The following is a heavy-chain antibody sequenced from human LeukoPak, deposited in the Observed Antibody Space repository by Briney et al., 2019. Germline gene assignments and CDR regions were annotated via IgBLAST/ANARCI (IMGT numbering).Heavy chain of an antibody. CDR2: IKQDGSEK. CDR1: GFTFSSYW. V-gene: IGHV3-7*01. Sequence: GGSLRLSCAASGFTFSSYWMSWVRQAPGKGLEWVANIKQDGSEKYYVDSVKGRFTISRDNAKNSLYLQMNSLRAEDTAVYYCAGINPNYYDSSGHDYWGQGTLVTVSS. D-gene: IGHD3-22*01. CDR3: AGINPNYYDSSGHDY. J-gene: IGHJ4*02.